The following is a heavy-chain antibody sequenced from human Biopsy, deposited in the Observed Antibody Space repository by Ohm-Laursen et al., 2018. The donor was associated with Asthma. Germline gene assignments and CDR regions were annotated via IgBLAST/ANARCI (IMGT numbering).Heavy chain of an antibody. V-gene: IGHV3-30-3*01. J-gene: IGHJ4*02. Sequence: SLRLSCAASGFTFSSYAMHWVRQAPGKGMEWVAVISYDGSNKYYADSVKGRSTISRDNSKNTLYLQMNSLRAEDTAVYYCAREGIAVAHFDYWGQGTLVTVSS. D-gene: IGHD6-19*01. CDR2: ISYDGSNK. CDR1: GFTFSSYA. CDR3: AREGIAVAHFDY.